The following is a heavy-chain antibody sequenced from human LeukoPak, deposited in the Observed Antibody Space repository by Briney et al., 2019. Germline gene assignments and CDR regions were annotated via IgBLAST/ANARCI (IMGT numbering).Heavy chain of an antibody. CDR3: ARRIIGYCSGGSCYLGAFDL. CDR1: GGTFSSYV. CDR2: IIPIFGRA. V-gene: IGHV1-69*13. Sequence: ASVKVSCKAAGGTFSSYVISWVRQAPGQGLEWVGGIIPIFGRANYAQKFQGRVTITADQSTSTAYMELSSLRSEDTAGYYCARRIIGYCSGGSCYLGAFDLWGQGTSVTVSS. J-gene: IGHJ3*01. D-gene: IGHD2-15*01.